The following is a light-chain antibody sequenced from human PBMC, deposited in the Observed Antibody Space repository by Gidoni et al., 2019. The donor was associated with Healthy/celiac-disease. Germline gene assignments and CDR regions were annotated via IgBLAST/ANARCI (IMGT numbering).Light chain of an antibody. V-gene: IGKV3-20*01. CDR3: QQYGSSPPP. CDR1: QSVSSSY. J-gene: IGKJ2*01. CDR2: GAS. Sequence: EIVLTQSPGTLSLSPGERATLSCRASQSVSSSYLAWYQQKPGQAPRLLIYGASSRATGIPDFTLTISRLEPEDLAVYYCQQYGSSPPPFGQGTKLEIK.